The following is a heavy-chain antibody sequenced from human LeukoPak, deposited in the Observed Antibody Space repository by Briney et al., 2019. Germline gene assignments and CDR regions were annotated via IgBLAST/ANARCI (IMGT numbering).Heavy chain of an antibody. Sequence: GASVTVSFRSSGYTITVYSLHWVRQAPEQGLEWMGFINPNSCATNYAQKFQGRVTMTRGTSITTAYMKLTSLRSYDTAVYYCATDGGTIGTAGTGYFDYWGQGTLVTVSP. J-gene: IGHJ4*02. CDR2: INPNSCAT. CDR1: GYTITVYS. V-gene: IGHV1-2*02. CDR3: ATDGGTIGTAGTGYFDY. D-gene: IGHD6-13*01.